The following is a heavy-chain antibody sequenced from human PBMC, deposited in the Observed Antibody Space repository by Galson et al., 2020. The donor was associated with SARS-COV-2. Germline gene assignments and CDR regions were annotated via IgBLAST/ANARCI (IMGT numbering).Heavy chain of an antibody. J-gene: IGHJ3*02. CDR2: INAGNGNT. CDR1: GYTFTSYA. Sequence: ASEKVSRKASGYTFTSYAMHWVRQAPGQRLEWMGWINAGNGNTKYSQKFQGRVTITRDTSASTAYMELSSLRSEDTAVYYCAREKSYYDFWSGYYGNDAFDILGQGTMVTVSS. CDR3: AREKSYYDFWSGYYGNDAFDI. D-gene: IGHD3-3*01. V-gene: IGHV1-3*01.